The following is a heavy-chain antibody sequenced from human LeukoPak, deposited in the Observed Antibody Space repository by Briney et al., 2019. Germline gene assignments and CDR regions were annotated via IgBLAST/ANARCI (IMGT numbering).Heavy chain of an antibody. Sequence: PSETLSLTCAVYGGSFSGYYWSWIRQPPGKGLEWIGEINHSGSTNYNPSLKSRVTISVDTSKNQFSLKLSSVTAADTAVYYCARGKPTGYSSGWYGGYYFDYWGQGTLVTVSS. CDR3: ARGKPTGYSSGWYGGYYFDY. CDR1: GGSFSGYY. D-gene: IGHD6-19*01. J-gene: IGHJ4*02. CDR2: INHSGST. V-gene: IGHV4-34*01.